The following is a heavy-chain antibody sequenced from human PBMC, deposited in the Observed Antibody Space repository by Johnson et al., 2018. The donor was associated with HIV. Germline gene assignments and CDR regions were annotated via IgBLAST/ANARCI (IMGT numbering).Heavy chain of an antibody. V-gene: IGHV3-30*02. CDR1: GFTFKDYG. CDR3: AKATTGSDAFDI. J-gene: IGHJ3*02. Sequence: QVQLVESGGGVIRPGGSLRLSCAASGFTFKDYGISWVRQAPGKGLEWVAFIWHDGRDVYYADSVKGRFTVSRDNSKNAVYLQMNSLRAEDTAVYYCAKATTGSDAFDIWGQGTMVTVSS. CDR2: IWHDGRDV. D-gene: IGHD1-1*01.